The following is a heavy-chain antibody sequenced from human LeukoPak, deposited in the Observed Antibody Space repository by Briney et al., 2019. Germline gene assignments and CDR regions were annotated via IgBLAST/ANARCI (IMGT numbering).Heavy chain of an antibody. J-gene: IGHJ4*02. CDR3: ARDLGTSLVDY. CDR2: ISAYNGNT. V-gene: IGHV1-18*01. Sequence: AASVKVSCKASGYTFTSDVISWVRQAPGQGREWMGWISAYNGNTNYAQKLQGRVTMTTDTSTSTACMELRSLRSDDTAVYYCARDLGTSLVDYWGQGTLVTVSS. D-gene: IGHD1-7*01. CDR1: GYTFTSDV.